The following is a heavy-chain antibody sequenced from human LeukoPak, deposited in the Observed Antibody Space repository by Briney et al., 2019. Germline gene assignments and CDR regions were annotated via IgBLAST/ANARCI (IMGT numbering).Heavy chain of an antibody. Sequence: GGSLRLSCAASGFAFSSYSMNWVRQAPGKGLEWVSSISSSSSYIYYTDSVKGRFTISRDNAKNSLYLQMNSLRAEDTAVYYCAKTFGSSWRFDYWGQGTLVTVSS. CDR2: ISSSSSYI. CDR1: GFAFSSYS. V-gene: IGHV3-21*04. CDR3: AKTFGSSWRFDY. J-gene: IGHJ4*02. D-gene: IGHD6-13*01.